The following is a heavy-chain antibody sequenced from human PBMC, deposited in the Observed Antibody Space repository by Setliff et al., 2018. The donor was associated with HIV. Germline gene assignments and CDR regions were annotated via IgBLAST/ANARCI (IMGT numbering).Heavy chain of an antibody. CDR1: GGSLSGYY. J-gene: IGHJ2*01. D-gene: IGHD3-10*01. Sequence: PSETLSLTCAVYGGSLSGYYWSWVRQSPGRGLEWIGEINQSGNTNFNPSLESRPIISVDTSKSQFSLKLTSVTAADAALYYCAREGGQGYSGSGSFYHRNFDLWGRGTLVTVSS. CDR3: AREGGQGYSGSGSFYHRNFDL. V-gene: IGHV4-34*01. CDR2: INQSGNT.